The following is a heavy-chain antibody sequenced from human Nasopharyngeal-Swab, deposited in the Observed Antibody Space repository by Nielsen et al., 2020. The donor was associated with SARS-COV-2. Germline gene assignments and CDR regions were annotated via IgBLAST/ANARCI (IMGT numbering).Heavy chain of an antibody. J-gene: IGHJ6*03. Sequence: SETLSLTCVVYGGSFTSSYWGWIRQPPGKGPEWIAEINHSGSPNYNPSLKSRVTLSVYTSMNQVSLEVSSVTAADTAVYYCARGLSGIVPAPILGLGPYYYYYYMDVWGKGTTVTVSS. CDR1: GGSFTSSY. D-gene: IGHD2-2*01. CDR2: INHSGSP. CDR3: ARGLSGIVPAPILGLGPYYYYYYMDV. V-gene: IGHV4-34*01.